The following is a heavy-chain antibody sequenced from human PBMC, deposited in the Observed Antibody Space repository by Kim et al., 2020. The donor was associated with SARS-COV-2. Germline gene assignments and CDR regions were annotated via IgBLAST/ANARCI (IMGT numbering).Heavy chain of an antibody. CDR1: GFTFSSYA. CDR3: ARGSYCSSTSCYHPAHQIDY. D-gene: IGHD2-2*01. V-gene: IGHV3-30*04. CDR2: ISYDGSNK. Sequence: GGSLRLSCAASGFTFSSYAMHWVRQAPGKGLEWVAVISYDGSNKYYADSVKGRFTISRDNSKNTLYLQMNSLRAEDTAVYYCARGSYCSSTSCYHPAHQIDYWGQGTLVTVSS. J-gene: IGHJ4*02.